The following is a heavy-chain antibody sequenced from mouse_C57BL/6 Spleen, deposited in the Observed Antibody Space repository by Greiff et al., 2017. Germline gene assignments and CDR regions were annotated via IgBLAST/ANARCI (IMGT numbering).Heavy chain of an antibody. V-gene: IGHV5-16*01. CDR3: ARDGRTGLDY. CDR1: GFTFSDYY. D-gene: IGHD4-1*01. CDR2: INYDGSST. Sequence: EVKVVESEGGLVQPGSSMKLSCTASGFTFSDYYMAWVRQVPEKGLEWVANINYDGSSTYYLDSLKSRFIISRDNAKNILYLQMSSLKSEDTATYYCARDGRTGLDYWGQGTTLTVSS. J-gene: IGHJ2*01.